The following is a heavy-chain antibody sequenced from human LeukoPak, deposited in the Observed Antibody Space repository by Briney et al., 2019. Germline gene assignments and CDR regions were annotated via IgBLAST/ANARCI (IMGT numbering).Heavy chain of an antibody. J-gene: IGHJ4*02. D-gene: IGHD2-2*02. CDR2: IIPIFGTA. Sequence: GASVKVSCKASGGTFSSYAISWVRQAPGQGLEWMGGIIPIFGTANYAQKFQGRVTITTDESTSTAYMELSSLRSEDTAVYYCARGESPAAIPPHFDYWGQGTLVTVSS. CDR3: ARGESPAAIPPHFDY. V-gene: IGHV1-69*05. CDR1: GGTFSSYA.